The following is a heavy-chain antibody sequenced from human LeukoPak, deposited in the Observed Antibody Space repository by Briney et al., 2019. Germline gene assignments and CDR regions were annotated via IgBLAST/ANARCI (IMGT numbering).Heavy chain of an antibody. CDR1: GFPFTSYA. V-gene: IGHV3-23*01. CDR2: ISGSGTTT. Sequence: GASLRLSCAASGFPFTSYAMSWVRQAPGEGLEWVATISGSGTTTNYADAVKGRFTISRNNSNTTMYLQMNSLRGDDTPVYYCAKGGRSCIIPSCRQNNWFDSWGQGRLVSVSS. J-gene: IGHJ5*01. D-gene: IGHD2-2*01. CDR3: AKGGRSCIIPSCRQNNWFDS.